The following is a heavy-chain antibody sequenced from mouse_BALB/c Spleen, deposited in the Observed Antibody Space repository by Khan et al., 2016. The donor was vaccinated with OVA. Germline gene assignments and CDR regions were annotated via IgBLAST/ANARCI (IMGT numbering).Heavy chain of an antibody. CDR3: ARVINGSRDYFDY. J-gene: IGHJ2*01. CDR2: ILPGSVSN. Sequence: QVQLKQSGAELMKPAVSVTITCTSAGYTFSSYWIEWVKQRPGHGLEWIGEILPGSVSNNYNEKFKGMATFNAETSSNTAYMQLSSLTSEVSAVYNCARVINGSRDYFDYWGQGTTLTVSS. V-gene: IGHV1-9*01. D-gene: IGHD1-1*01. CDR1: GYTFSSYW.